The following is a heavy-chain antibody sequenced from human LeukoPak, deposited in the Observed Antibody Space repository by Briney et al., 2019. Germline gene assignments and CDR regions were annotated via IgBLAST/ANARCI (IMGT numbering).Heavy chain of an antibody. J-gene: IGHJ5*02. D-gene: IGHD6-19*01. Sequence: SETLSLTCTVSGVSISSYYWSWIRQPPGKGLEWIGYIYYSGSTNYNPSLKSRVTISVTSKNQFSLKLSSVTAADTAVYLCAREVSVAGNNWFDPWGQGALVTVSS. CDR3: AREVSVAGNNWFDP. CDR1: GVSISSYY. V-gene: IGHV4-59*01. CDR2: IYYSGST.